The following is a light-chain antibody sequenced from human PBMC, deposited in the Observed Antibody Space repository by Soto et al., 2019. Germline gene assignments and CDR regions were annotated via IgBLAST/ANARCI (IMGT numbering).Light chain of an antibody. CDR3: QQYNNWPPWT. Sequence: EIVMTQSPATLSVCPGEISPLSSRARQSVSSNLARYQQKPGQAPRLLIYAASTRATGIPARFSGSGSGTEFTLTISSLQSEDFAVYYCQQYNNWPPWTFGQGTKVEIK. CDR2: AAS. V-gene: IGKV3-15*01. J-gene: IGKJ1*01. CDR1: QSVSSN.